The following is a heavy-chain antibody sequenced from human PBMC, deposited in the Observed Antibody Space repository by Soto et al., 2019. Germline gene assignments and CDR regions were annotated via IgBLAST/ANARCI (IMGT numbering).Heavy chain of an antibody. CDR2: ISGSGGST. CDR3: AKAMEGYSSGWYPFDP. Sequence: HPGGSLRLSCAASGFTFSSYAMSWVRQAPGKGLEWVSAISGSGGSTYYADSVKGRFTISRDNSKNTLYLQMNSLRAEDTAVYYCAKAMEGYSSGWYPFDPWGQGTLVTVSS. J-gene: IGHJ5*02. V-gene: IGHV3-23*01. D-gene: IGHD6-19*01. CDR1: GFTFSSYA.